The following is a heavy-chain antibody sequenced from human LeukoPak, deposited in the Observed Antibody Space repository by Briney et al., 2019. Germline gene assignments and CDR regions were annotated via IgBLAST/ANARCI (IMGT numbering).Heavy chain of an antibody. CDR1: GYSFTSYW. Sequence: GEFLKISCKGSGYSFTSYWVGWVRQMPGKGLEWMGIIYPGDSDTRYSPSFQGQVTISADKSISTAYLQWSSLKASDTAMYYCARTNYYDSSGYYYWFAFDIWGQGTMVTVSS. D-gene: IGHD3-22*01. J-gene: IGHJ3*02. CDR2: IYPGDSDT. CDR3: ARTNYYDSSGYYYWFAFDI. V-gene: IGHV5-51*01.